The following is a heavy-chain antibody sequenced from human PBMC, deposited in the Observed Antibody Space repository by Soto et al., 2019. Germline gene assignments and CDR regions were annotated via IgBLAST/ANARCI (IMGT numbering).Heavy chain of an antibody. D-gene: IGHD3-10*01. CDR1: GFTFSSYG. V-gene: IGHV3-33*01. J-gene: IGHJ6*02. CDR3: ARDEGLGVNYYYYGMDV. CDR2: IWYDGSNK. Sequence: QVQLVESGEGVVQPGRSLRLSCAASGFTFSSYGMHWVRQAPGKGLEWVAVIWYDGSNKYYADSVKGRFTISRDNSKNTLYLQMNSPRAEDTAVYYCARDEGLGVNYYYYGMDVWGQGTTVTVSS.